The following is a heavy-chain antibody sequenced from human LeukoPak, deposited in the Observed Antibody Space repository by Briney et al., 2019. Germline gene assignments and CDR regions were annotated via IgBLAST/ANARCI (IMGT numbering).Heavy chain of an antibody. CDR2: IFYNGST. CDR1: GGSTTRYY. J-gene: IGHJ6*02. CDR3: ARDGCSSTSCYSDYYYGMDV. V-gene: IGHV4-59*01. Sequence: SETLSLTCTVYGGSTTRYYWTWIRQPPGKGLEWIGYIFYNGSTNYNPSLKSRVTLSLDTSKNQFSLKLNSVTAADTAVYYCARDGCSSTSCYSDYYYGMDVWGRGTTVTVSS. D-gene: IGHD2-2*01.